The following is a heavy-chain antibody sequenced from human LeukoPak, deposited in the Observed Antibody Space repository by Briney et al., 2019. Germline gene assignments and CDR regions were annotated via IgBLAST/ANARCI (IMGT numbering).Heavy chain of an antibody. CDR2: INPNSGDT. Sequence: ASVKVSCKASGYTFTGYYMHWVRQAPGQGLEWMGWINPNSGDTNYAQKFQGRVTMTRDTSISTAYMELSRLRSDGTAVYFCARDRGYGHSWDLDYWGQGTLVTVSS. CDR1: GYTFTGYY. J-gene: IGHJ4*02. V-gene: IGHV1-2*02. CDR3: ARDRGYGHSWDLDY. D-gene: IGHD6-13*01.